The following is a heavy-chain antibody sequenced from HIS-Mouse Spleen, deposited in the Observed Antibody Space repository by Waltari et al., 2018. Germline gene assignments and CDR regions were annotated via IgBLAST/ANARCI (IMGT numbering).Heavy chain of an antibody. V-gene: IGHV4-39*07. CDR1: GGPIRRSSYY. J-gene: IGHJ2*01. CDR2: IYYSGST. Sequence: QLQLQESGPGLVKPSETLSLTRTVPGGPIRRSSYYWGGIRPPPGKGLEWIGSIYYSGSTYYNPSLKSRVTISVDTSKNQFSLKLSSVTAADTAVYYCAREIPYSSSWYDWYFDLWGRGTLVTVSS. CDR3: AREIPYSSSWYDWYFDL. D-gene: IGHD6-13*01.